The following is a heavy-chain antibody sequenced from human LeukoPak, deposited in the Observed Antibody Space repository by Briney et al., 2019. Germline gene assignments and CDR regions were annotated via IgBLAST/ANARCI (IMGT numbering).Heavy chain of an antibody. CDR1: GGSFSGYY. V-gene: IGHV4-34*01. CDR3: TRERASAGPFDY. CDR2: INHSGST. J-gene: IGHJ4*02. Sequence: SETLSLTCAVYGGSFSGYYWSWIRQPPGKGLEWIGEINHSGSTNYNPSLKSRVTISVYTSKNQFSLKLSSVTAADTAVYYCTRERASAGPFDYWGQGTLVTVSS. D-gene: IGHD6-13*01.